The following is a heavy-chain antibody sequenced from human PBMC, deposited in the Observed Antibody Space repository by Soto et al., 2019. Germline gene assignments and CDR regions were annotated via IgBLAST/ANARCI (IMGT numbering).Heavy chain of an antibody. J-gene: IGHJ5*02. CDR2: IKQDGSEK. Sequence: EVQLVESGGGLVQPGGSLRLSCAASGFTFSIYCMSWARQAPGKGLEWVANIKQDGSEKYFVDSVKGRFTISRDNAKNSLYLQMNRLRAEDTAVYYCARDGITIFGVAGWFDPWGQGPLVTVSS. V-gene: IGHV3-7*04. D-gene: IGHD3-3*01. CDR1: GFTFSIYC. CDR3: ARDGITIFGVAGWFDP.